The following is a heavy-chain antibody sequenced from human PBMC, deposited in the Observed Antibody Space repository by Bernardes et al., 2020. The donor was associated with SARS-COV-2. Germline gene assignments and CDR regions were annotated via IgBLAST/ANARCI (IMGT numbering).Heavy chain of an antibody. CDR1: GFTFSNFD. V-gene: IGHV3-30*18. J-gene: IGHJ5*02. CDR2: ISYDGSYK. Sequence: GGSLRLSCAASGFTFSNFDMHWVRQAPGKGLEWMAIISYDGSYKYYADSVKGRFTISRDNSKNTLYLQMNGLRPEDTAVYYCAKDHGNTVVGNCFDPWGQGTLVTVSS. D-gene: IGHD4-17*01. CDR3: AKDHGNTVVGNCFDP.